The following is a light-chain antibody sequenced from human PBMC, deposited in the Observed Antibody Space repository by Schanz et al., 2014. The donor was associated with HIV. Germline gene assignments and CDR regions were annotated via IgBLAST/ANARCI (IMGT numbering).Light chain of an antibody. CDR3: QQYDKYSYS. CDR1: QSITNW. V-gene: IGKV1-5*03. Sequence: DIQMTQSPPTLSASVGDRVTITCRASQSITNWLAWYQQKPGKAPKLLIYKASSLERGVPSRFSGRGSGTEFTLTISRLQPDDFATYYCQQYDKYSYSFGQGTKLDIK. CDR2: KAS. J-gene: IGKJ2*03.